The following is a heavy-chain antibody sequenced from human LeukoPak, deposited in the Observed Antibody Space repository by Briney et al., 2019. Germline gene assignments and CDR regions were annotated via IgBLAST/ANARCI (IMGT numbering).Heavy chain of an antibody. V-gene: IGHV4-34*01. D-gene: IGHD3-10*01. CDR1: GGSFSGYY. J-gene: IGHJ6*02. Sequence: PSETLSLTCAVYGGSFSGYYWSWIRQPPGKGLEWIGEIDHSGSTNYNPSLKSRVTISVDTSKNQFSLKLSSVTAADTALYYCARAKYYCGSGNYLPYYYYYGMDVWGQGTTVTVSS. CDR3: ARAKYYCGSGNYLPYYYYYGMDV. CDR2: IDHSGST.